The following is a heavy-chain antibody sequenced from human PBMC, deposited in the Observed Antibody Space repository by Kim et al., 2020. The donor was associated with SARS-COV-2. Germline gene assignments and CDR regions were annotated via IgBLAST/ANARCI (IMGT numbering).Heavy chain of an antibody. V-gene: IGHV3-23*01. CDR3: AKALRYCSGGSCQGGDY. Sequence: GGSLRLSCAASGFTFSSYAMSWVRQAPGKGLEWVSAISGSGGSTYYADSVKGRFTISRDNSKNTLYLQMNSLRAEDTAVYYCAKALRYCSGGSCQGGDYWGQGTLVTVSS. D-gene: IGHD2-15*01. CDR2: ISGSGGST. CDR1: GFTFSSYA. J-gene: IGHJ4*02.